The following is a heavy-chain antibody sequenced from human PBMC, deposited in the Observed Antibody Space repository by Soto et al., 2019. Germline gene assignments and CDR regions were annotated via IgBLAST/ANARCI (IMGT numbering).Heavy chain of an antibody. V-gene: IGHV3-23*01. J-gene: IGHJ4*02. CDR3: AKADRPYYEILTGPDY. Sequence: EVQLLESGGGLVQPGGSLSLPFPASGFTFSGNAICWVRKAPGKGREWVSALGGTGGRAYYADSVKGRFTVSRDNSRNTLFLQMNSLRVEDTAIYYCAKADRPYYEILTGPDYWGQGTLVTVSS. CDR1: GFTFSGNA. D-gene: IGHD3-9*01. CDR2: LGGTGGRA.